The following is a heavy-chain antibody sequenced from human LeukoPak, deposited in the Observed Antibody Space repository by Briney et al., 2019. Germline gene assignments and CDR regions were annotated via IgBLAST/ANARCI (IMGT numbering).Heavy chain of an antibody. J-gene: IGHJ3*01. CDR1: GFTFGKFA. V-gene: IGHV3-23*01. Sequence: GGSLRLSCAASGFTFGKFAMSWVRQAPGKGLQCVSTITSGADTYYADSVKGRFSISRDNSRNTVSVQMHSLRADDTAVYFCAKGDNFGRVADAFDSWGQGTMVTVSS. CDR3: AKGDNFGRVADAFDS. D-gene: IGHD1-1*01. CDR2: ITSGADT.